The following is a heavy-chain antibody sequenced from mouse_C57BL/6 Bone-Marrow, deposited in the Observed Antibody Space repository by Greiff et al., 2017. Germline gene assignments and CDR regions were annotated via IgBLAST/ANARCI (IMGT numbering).Heavy chain of an antibody. Sequence: EVKLQESGGDLVKPGGSLKLSCAASGFTFSSYGMSWVRQTPDKRLEWVATISSGGSYTYYQDSVKGRCTISRDNAKNTLYLQMSSLKSEDTAMFCGASHDGYFYWYFDVWGTGTTVTVSS. CDR3: ASHDGYFYWYFDV. CDR1: GFTFSSYG. D-gene: IGHD2-3*01. J-gene: IGHJ1*03. CDR2: ISSGGSYT. V-gene: IGHV5-6*01.